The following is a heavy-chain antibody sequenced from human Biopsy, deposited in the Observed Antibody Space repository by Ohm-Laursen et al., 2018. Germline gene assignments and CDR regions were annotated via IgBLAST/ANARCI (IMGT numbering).Heavy chain of an antibody. CDR3: ARIYFYGLGSSDYFFDS. CDR2: IFFSGTT. J-gene: IGHJ4*02. CDR1: GDSIATFNYY. V-gene: IGHV4-39*01. D-gene: IGHD3-10*01. Sequence: GTLSLTWSVSGDSIATFNYYWGWVRQPPGKGLEWLATIFFSGTTYFSRPLESRLTISQDTSSNQFSLRLKYVTAADTGVYYCARIYFYGLGSSDYFFDSWGQGTLVTVSS.